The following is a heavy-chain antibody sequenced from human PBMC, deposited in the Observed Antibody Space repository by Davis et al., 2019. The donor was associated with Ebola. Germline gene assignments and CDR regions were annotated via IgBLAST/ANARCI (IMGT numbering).Heavy chain of an antibody. J-gene: IGHJ3*02. CDR1: GGSISSYY. CDR3: ARGGSSWYNAFDI. Sequence: MPSETLSLTCTVSGGSISSYYWSWIRQPPGKGLEWIGYIYYRGHANYNPSLKSRVTMSVDTSKNQFPLKLSSVTAADTAVYYCARGGSSWYNAFDIWGQGTMVTVSS. CDR2: IYYRGHA. D-gene: IGHD6-13*01. V-gene: IGHV4-59*01.